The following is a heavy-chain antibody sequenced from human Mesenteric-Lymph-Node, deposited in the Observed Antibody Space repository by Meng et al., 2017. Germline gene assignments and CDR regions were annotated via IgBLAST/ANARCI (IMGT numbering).Heavy chain of an antibody. CDR3: ARDAGSGWYFRFDP. V-gene: IGHV3-11*04. J-gene: IGHJ5*02. CDR2: ISSSGSTI. CDR1: GFIFSDYY. Sequence: QLVGAGGCVVQPGSSLRLSCATSGFIFSDYYMSWIRQAPGKGLGWVSYISSSGSTIYYADSVKGRFTISRDNSKNTLYLQMNSLRAEDTAVYYCARDAGSGWYFRFDPWGQGTLVTVSS. D-gene: IGHD6-19*01.